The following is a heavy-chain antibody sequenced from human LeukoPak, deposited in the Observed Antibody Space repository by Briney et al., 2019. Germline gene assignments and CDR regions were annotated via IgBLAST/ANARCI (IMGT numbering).Heavy chain of an antibody. Sequence: ASVKVSCKASGYTFTSYDINWVRQATGQGLEWMGWMNPNSGNTGYAQKFQGRVTMTRNTSISTAYMELSSLRSEDTAVYYCAGTIAVAGTTAFDYWGQRTLVTVSS. CDR2: MNPNSGNT. CDR3: AGTIAVAGTTAFDY. J-gene: IGHJ4*02. V-gene: IGHV1-8*01. D-gene: IGHD6-19*01. CDR1: GYTFTSYD.